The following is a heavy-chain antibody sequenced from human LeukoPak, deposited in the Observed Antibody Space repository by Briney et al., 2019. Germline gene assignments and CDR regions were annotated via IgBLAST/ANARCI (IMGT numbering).Heavy chain of an antibody. CDR1: GFTFSSYG. CDR3: LSTIFAGFDY. Sequence: GGSLRLSCAASGFTFSSYGMHWVRQAPGKGLEWVAFIRYDGSNKYYADSVKGRFTISRDNSKNTLYLQMNSLRAEDTAVYYCLSTIFAGFDYWGQGTLVTVSS. CDR2: IRYDGSNK. D-gene: IGHD3-3*01. V-gene: IGHV3-30*02. J-gene: IGHJ4*02.